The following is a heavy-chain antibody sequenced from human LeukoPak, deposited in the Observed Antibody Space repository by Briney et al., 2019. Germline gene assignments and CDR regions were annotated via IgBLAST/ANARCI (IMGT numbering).Heavy chain of an antibody. CDR3: ARDLGGFDP. V-gene: IGHV4-59*01. CDR1: GGSISSYY. D-gene: IGHD2-15*01. J-gene: IGHJ5*02. CDR2: IYYSGST. Sequence: PSETLSLTCTVSGGSISSYYWSWIRQPPGKGLEWIGYIYYSGSTNYNPSLKSRVTISVDTSKNQFSLKLSSVTAADTAAYYCARDLGGFDPWGQGTLVTVSS.